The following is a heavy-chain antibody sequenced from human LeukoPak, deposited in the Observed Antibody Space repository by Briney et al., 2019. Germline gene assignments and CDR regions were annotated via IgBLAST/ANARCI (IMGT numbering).Heavy chain of an antibody. J-gene: IGHJ6*03. CDR2: ISSSSSTM. CDR1: GFTFSTYN. D-gene: IGHD2-2*01. Sequence: GGSLRLSCAASGFTFSTYNMNWVRQAPGKGLEWVSYISSSSSTMYYADSVKGRFTISRDNAKSSLYLQMNSLRAEHTAVYYCARSGGVVVPAEGPQGHYYYSYYMDVRGKGTTVTVSS. V-gene: IGHV3-48*01. CDR3: ARSGGVVVPAEGPQGHYYYSYYMDV.